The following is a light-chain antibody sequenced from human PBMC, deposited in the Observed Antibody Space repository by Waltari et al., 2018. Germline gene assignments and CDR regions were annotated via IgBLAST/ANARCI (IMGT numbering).Light chain of an antibody. Sequence: QSVLTQAPSASGTPGQRVTISCSGSSSNIGSNTVTWYQQPPGTAPNILIYSNNPRPSGVPYRFSGSKSGTSACLAISGLQSEDEADYYCAAWDDSLNGYLFGTGTKVTVL. CDR1: SSNIGSNT. J-gene: IGLJ1*01. V-gene: IGLV1-44*01. CDR3: AAWDDSLNGYL. CDR2: SNN.